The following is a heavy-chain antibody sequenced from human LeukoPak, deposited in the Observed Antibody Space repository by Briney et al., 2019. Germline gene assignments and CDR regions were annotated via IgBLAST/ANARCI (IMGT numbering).Heavy chain of an antibody. CDR3: ASTNCSSASCYGANWFDP. CDR2: IYYSGST. Sequence: SQTLSLTCTVSGGSISSGDYYWNWIRQPPGKGLEWIGYIYYSGSTFHYNPSLKSRVNISVDTSKNQFSLRLSSVTAVDTAVYYCASTNCSSASCYGANWFDPWGQGTLVTVSS. J-gene: IGHJ5*02. V-gene: IGHV4-30-4*08. CDR1: GGSISSGDYY. D-gene: IGHD2-2*01.